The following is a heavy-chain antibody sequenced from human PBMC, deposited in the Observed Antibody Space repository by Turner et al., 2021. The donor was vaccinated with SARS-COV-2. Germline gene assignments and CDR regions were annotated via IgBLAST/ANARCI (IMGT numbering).Heavy chain of an antibody. CDR1: GGSISSYY. Sequence: QVQLQESGPGLVTPSETLSRTCTVSGGSISSYYWSWLRQPPGKGPEWIGYIYYSGSTNYNTSIKSRVTISVDTSKKQYSLKLSSVTAADTAVYYCASYYYDSSGYHYAFDYWGQGTLVTVSS. J-gene: IGHJ4*02. CDR3: ASYYYDSSGYHYAFDY. D-gene: IGHD3-22*01. V-gene: IGHV4-59*01. CDR2: IYYSGST.